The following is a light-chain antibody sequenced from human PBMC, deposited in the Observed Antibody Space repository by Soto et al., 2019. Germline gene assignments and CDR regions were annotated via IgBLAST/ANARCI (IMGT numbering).Light chain of an antibody. V-gene: IGKV1-5*01. Sequence: DMQITLSLSTLSASVGDRVTITCRASESMSNCLAWYQQKPGKAPKILIYEASSLERGVPSRFSASGSGTEFALTISSLQPDDSATYYCQQSYSTPLTFGGGAKVDI. J-gene: IGKJ4*01. CDR2: EAS. CDR3: QQSYSTPLT. CDR1: ESMSNC.